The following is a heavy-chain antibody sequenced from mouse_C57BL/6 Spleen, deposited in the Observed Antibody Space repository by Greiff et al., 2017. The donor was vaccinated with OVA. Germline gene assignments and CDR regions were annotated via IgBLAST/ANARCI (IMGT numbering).Heavy chain of an antibody. D-gene: IGHD2-12*01. CDR1: GFTFSDYY. J-gene: IGHJ2*01. V-gene: IGHV5-16*01. CDR3: ARAYYNYFDY. CDR2: INYDGSST. Sequence: EVKVVESEGGLVQPGSSMKLSCTASGFTFSDYYMAWVRQVPEKGLEWVANINYDGSSTYYLDTLKSRFIISRDNAKNILYLQMSSLKSEDTATYTCARAYYNYFDYWGQGTTLTVSS.